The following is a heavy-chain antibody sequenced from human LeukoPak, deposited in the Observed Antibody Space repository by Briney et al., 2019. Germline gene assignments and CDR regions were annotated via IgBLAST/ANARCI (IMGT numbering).Heavy chain of an antibody. Sequence: RASQTLSLTCTVSGGSISSGGYYWSWIRQHPGKGLEWIGYIYYSGSTYYNPSLKSRVTISVDTSKNQFSLKPSSVTAADTAVYYCARARRGYCSSTSCPTANDYWGQGTLVTVSS. CDR3: ARARRGYCSSTSCPTANDY. D-gene: IGHD2-2*01. V-gene: IGHV4-31*03. CDR2: IYYSGST. J-gene: IGHJ4*02. CDR1: GGSISSGGYY.